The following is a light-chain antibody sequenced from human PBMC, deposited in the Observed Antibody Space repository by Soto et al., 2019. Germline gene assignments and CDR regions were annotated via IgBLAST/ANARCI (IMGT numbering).Light chain of an antibody. CDR2: AES. CDR1: QDIAIY. J-gene: IGKJ4*01. V-gene: IGKV1-9*01. Sequence: IQFTQSPSSLSASVGDRVTITCRASQDIAIYLAWYQQKPGEAPKLLIYAESTLYGGVPSRFSGSGSGTEFALTITSLQAEDFATYYCQQLRMYPSTFGGGTKVEIK. CDR3: QQLRMYPST.